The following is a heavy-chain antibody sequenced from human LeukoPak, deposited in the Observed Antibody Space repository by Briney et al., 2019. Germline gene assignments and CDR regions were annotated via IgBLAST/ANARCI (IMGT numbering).Heavy chain of an antibody. V-gene: IGHV3-48*03. CDR1: GFTFSSDE. J-gene: IGHJ4*02. CDR3: TRGYWVSDY. CDR2: ISPGGSTT. D-gene: IGHD2-8*02. Sequence: GGSLRLSCAASGFTFSSDEMSWVRQAPGKGLEWVSYISPGGSTTYYADSVKGRFTISRDNAKKSLYLQMDSLRAGDTAVYYCTRGYWVSDYWGQGTLVLVSS.